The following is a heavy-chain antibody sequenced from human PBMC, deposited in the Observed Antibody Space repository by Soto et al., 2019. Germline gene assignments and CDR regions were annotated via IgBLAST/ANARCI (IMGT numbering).Heavy chain of an antibody. V-gene: IGHV1-8*01. CDR3: ARGPRNWGVDY. CDR2: MNPNNGNT. CDR1: AYTFTSYD. J-gene: IGHJ4*02. Sequence: QVQLVQSGAEVKKPGASVKVSCKAAAYTFTSYDINWVRQATGQDFEWMGWMNPNNGNTAYAQKFQDRVTMPRDTSKSTAFMELSSLTSEDTAVYYCARGPRNWGVDYWGQGTLVTVSS. D-gene: IGHD7-27*01.